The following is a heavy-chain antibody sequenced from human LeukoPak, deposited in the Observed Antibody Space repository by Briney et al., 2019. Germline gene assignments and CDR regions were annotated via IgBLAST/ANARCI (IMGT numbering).Heavy chain of an antibody. Sequence: PSETLSLTCGVYGGSFSGDFWSWIRQPPGKGLEWIGDINHSGSTNSNPSLKSRVTISVDTSKNQFSLMLNSVTAADTAVYYCARWHCIGDNCYPGGYGYYYYGMDVWGQGTTVTVSS. D-gene: IGHD2-15*01. CDR3: ARWHCIGDNCYPGGYGYYYYGMDV. CDR2: INHSGST. CDR1: GGSFSGDF. J-gene: IGHJ6*02. V-gene: IGHV4-34*01.